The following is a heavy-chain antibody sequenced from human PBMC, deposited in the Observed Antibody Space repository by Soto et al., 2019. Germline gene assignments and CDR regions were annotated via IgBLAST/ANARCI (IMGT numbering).Heavy chain of an antibody. J-gene: IGHJ4*02. V-gene: IGHV3-30*18. CDR2: ISYDGSNK. CDR1: GFTFSSYG. CDR3: AKLGGGYCSSTSCYPPNFDY. D-gene: IGHD2-2*01. Sequence: PGGSLRLSCAASGFTFSSYGMHWVRQAPGKGLEWVAVISYDGSNKYYADSVKGRFTISRDNSKNTLYLQMNSLRAEDTAVYYCAKLGGGYCSSTSCYPPNFDYWGQGTLVTVSS.